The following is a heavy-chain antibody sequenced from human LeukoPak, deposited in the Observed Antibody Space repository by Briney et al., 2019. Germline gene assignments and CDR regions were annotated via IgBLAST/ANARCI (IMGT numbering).Heavy chain of an antibody. J-gene: IGHJ5*02. CDR1: GFTFSSYG. CDR2: IRYDGSNK. CDR3: AKDSSSWYSYNWFDP. Sequence: GGSLRLSCAASGFTFSSYGMHWVRQAPGKGLEWVAFIRYDGSNKYYADSVKGRFAISRDNSKNTLYLQMNSLRAEDTAVYYCAKDSSSWYSYNWFDPWGQGTLVTVSS. D-gene: IGHD6-13*01. V-gene: IGHV3-30*02.